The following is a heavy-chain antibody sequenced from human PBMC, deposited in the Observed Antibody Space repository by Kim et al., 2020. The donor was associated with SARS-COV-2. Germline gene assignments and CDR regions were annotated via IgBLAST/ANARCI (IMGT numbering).Heavy chain of an antibody. CDR3: ARGVPGY. Sequence: SETLSLTRAVYGGSFSGYQWSWIRQSPGKGLEWIGQINHIGITKYNPSLMSRLTISVDTSKNQFSLKLTSVTAADTAIYYCARGVPGYWGQGTLVTVSS. J-gene: IGHJ4*02. CDR1: GGSFSGYQ. V-gene: IGHV4-34*01. CDR2: INHIGIT.